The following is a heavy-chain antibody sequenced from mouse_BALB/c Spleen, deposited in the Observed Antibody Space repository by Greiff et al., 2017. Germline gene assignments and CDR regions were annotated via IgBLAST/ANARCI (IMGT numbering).Heavy chain of an antibody. J-gene: IGHJ3*01. D-gene: IGHD3-1*01. CDR1: GYTFTDYN. Sequence: EVKLVESGPELVKPGASVKISCKASGYTFTDYNMHWVKQSHGKSLEWIGYIYPYNGGTGYNQKFKSKATLTVDNSSSTAYMELRSLTSEDSAVYYCARGDSGWFAYWGQGTLVTVSA. V-gene: IGHV1S29*02. CDR2: IYPYNGGT. CDR3: ARGDSGWFAY.